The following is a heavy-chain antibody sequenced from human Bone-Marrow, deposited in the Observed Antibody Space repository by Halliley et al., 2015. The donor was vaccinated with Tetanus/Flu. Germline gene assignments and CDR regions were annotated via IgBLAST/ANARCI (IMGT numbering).Heavy chain of an antibody. CDR2: IIPYGNI. J-gene: IGHJ6*02. CDR1: GGSFGDSGYY. CDR3: ARGHRVSNGWGTYYNYGMDA. D-gene: IGHD6-19*01. V-gene: IGHV4-34*01. Sequence: GLVKPSKTLTLTCAVYGGSFGDSGYYWNWCRQPPGKGLEWIGEIIPYGNINYNQSLQSRVTISVDTSKNQFSLKLSSVSAADTAVYYCARGHRVSNGWGTYYNYGMDAWGQGTAVSVSS.